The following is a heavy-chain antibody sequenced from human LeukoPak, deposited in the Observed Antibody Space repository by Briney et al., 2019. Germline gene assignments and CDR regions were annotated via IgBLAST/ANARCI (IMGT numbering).Heavy chain of an antibody. CDR2: IYHSGST. D-gene: IGHD6-19*01. CDR3: ARRIAVTGSFDY. J-gene: IGHJ4*02. Sequence: SETLSLTCTVSGHSISSGYFWGWIRQPPGKGLEWIGSIYHSGSTHYNPSLKSRVTISIITSKNQFSLKLSFVTATDTALYYCARRIAVTGSFDYWGQGTLVTVSS. CDR1: GHSISSGYF. V-gene: IGHV4-38-2*02.